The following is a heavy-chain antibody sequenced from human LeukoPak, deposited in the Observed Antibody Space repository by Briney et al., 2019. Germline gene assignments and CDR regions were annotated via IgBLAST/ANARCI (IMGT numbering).Heavy chain of an antibody. CDR1: GFTFDDYA. V-gene: IGHV3-9*01. CDR3: AKDASVAGTFYFDY. CDR2: ISWNSGSI. Sequence: GGSLRLSCAASGFTFDDYAMHWVRQAPGKGLEWVSGISWNSGSIGYADSVKGRFTISRDNAKNSLYLQMNSLRAEDTALYYCAKDASVAGTFYFDYWGQGTLVTVSS. J-gene: IGHJ4*02. D-gene: IGHD6-19*01.